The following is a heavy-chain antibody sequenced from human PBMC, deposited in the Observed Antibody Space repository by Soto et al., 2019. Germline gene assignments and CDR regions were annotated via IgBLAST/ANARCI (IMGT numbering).Heavy chain of an antibody. CDR2: IYYSGST. CDR1: GGSISSYY. CDR3: ARTTTARLDV. J-gene: IGHJ6*02. D-gene: IGHD4-17*01. Sequence: QVQLQESGPGLVKPSETLSLTCTVSGGSISSYYWSWIRQPPGKGLEWIGYIYYSGSTNYNPSPKSRVTISVDTSKNQFSLKLSSVTAADTAVYYCARTTTARLDVWGQGTTVTVSS. V-gene: IGHV4-59*01.